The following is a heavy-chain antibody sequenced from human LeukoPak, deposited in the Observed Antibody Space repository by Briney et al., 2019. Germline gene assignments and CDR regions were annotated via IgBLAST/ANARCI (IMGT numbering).Heavy chain of an antibody. CDR3: ARGGCSSTSCYNNDFDC. J-gene: IGHJ4*02. CDR2: IYYSGST. CDR1: GGSISSSSYY. Sequence: SETLSLTCTVSGGSISSSSYYWGWIRQPPGKGLEWIGSIYYSGSTYYNPSLKSRVTISVDTSKNQFSLKLSSVTAADTAVYYCARGGCSSTSCYNNDFDCWGQGTLVTVSS. V-gene: IGHV4-39*07. D-gene: IGHD2-2*02.